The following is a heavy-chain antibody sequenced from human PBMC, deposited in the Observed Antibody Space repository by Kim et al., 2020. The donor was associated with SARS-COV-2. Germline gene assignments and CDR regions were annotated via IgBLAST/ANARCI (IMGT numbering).Heavy chain of an antibody. D-gene: IGHD1-7*01. CDR2: ISNDGSEK. CDR1: GFTFSNLA. V-gene: IGHV3-30-3*01. J-gene: IGHJ5*02. Sequence: GGSLRLSCAASGFTFSNLAMQWVRQAPDKGLEWVAFISNDGSEKSYADSVKGRFTISRDNSQSTLYLQMTSLRGDDTAVYYCVRANYHWFDPWGQGTQVTVSS. CDR3: VRANYHWFDP.